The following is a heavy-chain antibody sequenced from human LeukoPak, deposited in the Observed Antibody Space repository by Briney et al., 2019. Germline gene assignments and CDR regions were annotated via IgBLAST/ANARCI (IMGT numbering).Heavy chain of an antibody. CDR1: GFTFSSYE. Sequence: PGRSLRLSCAASGFTFSSYEMNWVRQAPGKGLEWVSYISSSGSTIYYADSVKGRFTISRDNAKNSLYLQMNSLRAEDTAVYYCARDDLRIAGGFGYWGQGTLVTVSS. D-gene: IGHD6-13*01. CDR2: ISSSGSTI. J-gene: IGHJ4*02. V-gene: IGHV3-48*03. CDR3: ARDDLRIAGGFGY.